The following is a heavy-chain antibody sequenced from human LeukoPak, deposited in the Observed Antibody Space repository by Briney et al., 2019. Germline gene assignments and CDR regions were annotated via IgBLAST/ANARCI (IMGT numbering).Heavy chain of an antibody. CDR1: GGTFSSYA. J-gene: IGHJ4*02. CDR2: IIPIFGTA. Sequence: GASVKVSCKASGGTFSSYAISWVRQAPGQGLEWMGGIIPIFGTANYAQKFQGRVTITADESTSTAYMELSSLRSEDTAVYYCARGSEADYYDIARAFGYFDYWGQGTLVTVSS. V-gene: IGHV1-69*13. D-gene: IGHD3-22*01. CDR3: ARGSEADYYDIARAFGYFDY.